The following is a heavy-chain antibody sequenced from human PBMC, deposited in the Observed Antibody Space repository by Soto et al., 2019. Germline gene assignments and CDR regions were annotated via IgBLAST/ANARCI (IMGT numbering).Heavy chain of an antibody. D-gene: IGHD2-15*01. V-gene: IGHV1-18*01. CDR3: ARGNRIEAFDI. J-gene: IGHJ3*02. Sequence: GPSVKVSWKAAGYTFTSYGISWGRQAPGQGLEWMGWISAYNGNTNYAQKLQGRVTMTTDTSTSTAYMELRSLRSDDTAVYYCARGNRIEAFDIWGQGTMVTVSS. CDR1: GYTFTSYG. CDR2: ISAYNGNT.